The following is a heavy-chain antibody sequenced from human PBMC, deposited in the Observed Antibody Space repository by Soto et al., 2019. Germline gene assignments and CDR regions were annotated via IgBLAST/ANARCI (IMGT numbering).Heavy chain of an antibody. Sequence: GGSLRLSCAASGFTFSDYYMSWIRQAPGKGLEWVSYISSSGSTIYYADSVKGRFTISRDNAKNSLYLQMNSLRAEDTAVYYCARDLFKGVCTNGVCSPTPIDYWGQGTLVTVSS. CDR1: GFTFSDYY. J-gene: IGHJ4*02. D-gene: IGHD2-8*01. CDR2: ISSSGSTI. V-gene: IGHV3-11*01. CDR3: ARDLFKGVCTNGVCSPTPIDY.